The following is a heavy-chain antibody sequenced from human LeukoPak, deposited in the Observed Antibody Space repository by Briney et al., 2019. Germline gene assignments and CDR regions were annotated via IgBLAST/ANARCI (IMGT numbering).Heavy chain of an antibody. Sequence: GGSLRLSCAASGFTFSNAWMSWVRQAPGKGLEWVGRIKSKTDGGTTDYAAPVKGRFTISGDDSKNTLYLQMNSLKTEDTAVYYCTTQAFTGNGLFDYWGQGTLVTVSS. J-gene: IGHJ4*02. CDR2: IKSKTDGGTT. CDR1: GFTFSNAW. V-gene: IGHV3-15*01. D-gene: IGHD3-9*01. CDR3: TTQAFTGNGLFDY.